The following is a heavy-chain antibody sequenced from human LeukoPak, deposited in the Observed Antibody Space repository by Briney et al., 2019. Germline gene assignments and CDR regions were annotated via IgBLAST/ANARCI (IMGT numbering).Heavy chain of an antibody. CDR1: GYTFTGYY. Sequence: GASVKVSCKASGYTFTGYYMHWVRQAPGQGLEWMGWINPNSGGTNYAQKFQGRVTMTRDTSISTAYMELSRLRSDDTAVYYCARDTIFGVCYYMDVWGKGTTVTVSS. CDR3: ARDTIFGVCYYMDV. CDR2: INPNSGGT. D-gene: IGHD3-3*01. V-gene: IGHV1-2*02. J-gene: IGHJ6*03.